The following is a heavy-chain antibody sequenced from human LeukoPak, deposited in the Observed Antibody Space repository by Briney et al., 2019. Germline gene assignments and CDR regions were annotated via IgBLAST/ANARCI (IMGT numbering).Heavy chain of an antibody. CDR2: INPNSGGT. J-gene: IGHJ4*02. V-gene: IGHV1-2*02. CDR3: ARVNQNQWLSLDY. D-gene: IGHD3-22*01. Sequence: GASVKVSCKASGYTFTGYYMHWVRQAPGQGLEWMGWINPNSGGTNYAQKFQGRVTMTRDTSISTAYMELSRLRSDDTAVYYCARVNQNQWLSLDYWDQGTLVTVYS. CDR1: GYTFTGYY.